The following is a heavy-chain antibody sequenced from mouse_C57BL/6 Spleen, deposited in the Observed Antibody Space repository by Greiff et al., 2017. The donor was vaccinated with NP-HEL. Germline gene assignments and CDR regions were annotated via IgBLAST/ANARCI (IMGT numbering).Heavy chain of an antibody. J-gene: IGHJ2*01. CDR2: IRNKANGYTT. CDR1: GFTFTDYY. D-gene: IGHD2-5*01. V-gene: IGHV7-3*01. Sequence: EVKVVESGGGLVQPGGSLSLSCAASGFTFTDYYMSWVRQPPGKALEWLGFIRNKANGYTTEYSASVKGRFTISMDNSQSILYLQMNALRAEDSATYYCARSPPTRVTYYFDYWGQGTTLTVSS. CDR3: ARSPPTRVTYYFDY.